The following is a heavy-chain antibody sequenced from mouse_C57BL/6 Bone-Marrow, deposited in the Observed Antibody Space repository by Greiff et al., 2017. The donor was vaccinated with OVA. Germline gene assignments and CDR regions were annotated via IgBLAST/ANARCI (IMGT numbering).Heavy chain of an antibody. CDR2: IRSKSNNYAT. CDR3: VRGRWFAY. V-gene: IGHV10-1*01. J-gene: IGHJ3*01. Sequence: EVKLLESGGGLVQPKGSLKLSCAASGFSFNTYAMNWIRQAPGKGLEWVARIRSKSNNYATYYADSVKDRFTISRDDSESMLYLQMNNLKTEDTAMYYCVRGRWFAYWGQGTLVTVSA. CDR1: GFSFNTYA.